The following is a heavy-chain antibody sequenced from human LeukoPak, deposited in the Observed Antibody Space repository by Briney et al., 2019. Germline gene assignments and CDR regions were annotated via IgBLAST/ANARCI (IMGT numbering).Heavy chain of an antibody. Sequence: PSETLSLTCTVPAGSITGYYWTWIRQPAGKGLEWIGRISDSGRTYYNPSLECRVAISLHTSNHQISLNVTSLTAADTAVHYCARGTDMTPITGYYSFVYWGQGTLVSVSS. J-gene: IGHJ4*02. CDR3: ARGTDMTPITGYYSFVY. CDR2: ISDSGRT. D-gene: IGHD5-24*01. V-gene: IGHV4-4*07. CDR1: AGSITGYY.